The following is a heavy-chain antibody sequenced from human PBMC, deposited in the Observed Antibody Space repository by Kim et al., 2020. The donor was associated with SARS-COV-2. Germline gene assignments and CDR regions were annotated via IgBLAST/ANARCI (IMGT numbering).Heavy chain of an antibody. V-gene: IGHV3-73*01. CDR3: TASIVVVTTTDWYFDL. CDR2: IRSKANNYAT. Sequence: GGSLRLSCAASGFSFSGSAIHWVRPASGKGLEWVGRIRSKANNYATAYAASVKGRFTISRDDSKNTAYLQMNSLKIEDTAVYYCTASIVVVTTTDWYFDLWDRGTLVTVSS. J-gene: IGHJ2*01. CDR1: GFSFSGSA. D-gene: IGHD2-21*02.